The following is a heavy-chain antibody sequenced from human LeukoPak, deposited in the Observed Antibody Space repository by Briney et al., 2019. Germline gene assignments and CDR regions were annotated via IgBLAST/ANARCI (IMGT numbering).Heavy chain of an antibody. Sequence: GGSLRLSCAASGFTFTSYGMHWVRQAPGKGLEWVSGISGSGGNAYYADSVKGRFTVSGDNSKNTLYLQINRLRAEDTAVYYCAKAGSIRFDYWGQGTLVTVSS. V-gene: IGHV3-23*01. CDR3: AKAGSIRFDY. CDR1: GFTFTSYG. J-gene: IGHJ4*02. CDR2: ISGSGGNA. D-gene: IGHD1-26*01.